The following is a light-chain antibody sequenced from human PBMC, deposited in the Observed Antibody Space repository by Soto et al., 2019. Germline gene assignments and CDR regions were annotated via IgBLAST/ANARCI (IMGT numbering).Light chain of an antibody. CDR2: WES. CDR1: HSGLYSSNTKNY. CDR3: QKYYSDPPT. Sequence: IVMTQSPDSLTVSRGQGAAVNCKSSHSGLYSSNTKNYLAWYQQRQAQHPKLLIYWESTRESGVPERFSGSGSGTDFTLTITDLQTEDVAVYYCQKYYSDPPTLGQGNKLEIK. V-gene: IGKV4-1*01. J-gene: IGKJ2*01.